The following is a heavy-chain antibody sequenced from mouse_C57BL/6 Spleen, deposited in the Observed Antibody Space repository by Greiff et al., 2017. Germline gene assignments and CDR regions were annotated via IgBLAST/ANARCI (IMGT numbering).Heavy chain of an antibody. CDR2: IYPGSGNT. D-gene: IGHD1-1*01. V-gene: IGHV1-66*01. Sequence: QVQLQQSGPELVKPGASVKISCKASGYSFTSYYIHWVKQRPGQGLEWIGWIYPGSGNTKYTEKFKGKATLTADTSSSTAYMQLSSLTSEDSAVYYCARPYYGSTFDYWGQGTTLTVSS. CDR3: ARPYYGSTFDY. J-gene: IGHJ2*01. CDR1: GYSFTSYY.